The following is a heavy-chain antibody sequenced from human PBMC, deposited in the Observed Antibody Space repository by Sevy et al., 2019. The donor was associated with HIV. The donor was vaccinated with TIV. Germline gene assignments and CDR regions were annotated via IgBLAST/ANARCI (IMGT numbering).Heavy chain of an antibody. CDR2: ISGSSGLT. Sequence: GGSLRLSCAASGFSFMPYAMSWVRQAPGKGLEWVSGISGSSGLTYYEDSVKGRFTISRDNSKNTLYLQMKNLRADDTDVYYCAKGTVAAPVGNYFDHWGHGALVTVSS. CDR3: AKGTVAAPVGNYFDH. D-gene: IGHD6-25*01. V-gene: IGHV3-23*01. CDR1: GFSFMPYA. J-gene: IGHJ4*01.